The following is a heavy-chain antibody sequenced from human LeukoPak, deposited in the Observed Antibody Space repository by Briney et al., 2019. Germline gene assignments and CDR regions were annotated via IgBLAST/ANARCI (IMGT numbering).Heavy chain of an antibody. CDR1: GGSISSYY. CDR3: ARVSTMVRAYWFDP. D-gene: IGHD3-10*01. Sequence: PSETLSLTCTVSGGSISSYYWSWIRQPPGKGLEWIGYIYYSGSTYYNPSLKSRVTISVDTSKNQFSLKLSSVTAADTAVYYCARVSTMVRAYWFDPWGQGTLVTVSS. J-gene: IGHJ5*02. CDR2: IYYSGST. V-gene: IGHV4-30-4*01.